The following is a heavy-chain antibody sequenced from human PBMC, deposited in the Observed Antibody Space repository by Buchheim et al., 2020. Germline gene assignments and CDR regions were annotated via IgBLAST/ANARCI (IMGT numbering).Heavy chain of an antibody. J-gene: IGHJ6*02. D-gene: IGHD3-9*01. CDR3: ALEAYYDILTGYHYYYYGMDV. Sequence: EVQLVESGGGLVKPGGSLRLSCAASGFTFSSYSMNWVRQAPGKGLEWVSSISSSSSYIYYADSVKGRFTISRDNAKNSLYLQMNSLRAEDTAVYYCALEAYYDILTGYHYYYYGMDVWGQGTT. V-gene: IGHV3-21*01. CDR2: ISSSSSYI. CDR1: GFTFSSYS.